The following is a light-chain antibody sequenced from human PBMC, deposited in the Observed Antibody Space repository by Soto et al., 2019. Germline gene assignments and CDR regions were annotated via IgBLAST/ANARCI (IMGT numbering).Light chain of an antibody. V-gene: IGLV2-8*01. CDR3: GSYSASNNFYFV. CDR1: SSDVGGYNY. J-gene: IGLJ3*02. CDR2: EVT. Sequence: QSALTQPPSASGSPGQSVTISCTGTSSDVGGYNYVSWYQQYPGRAPKLLIYEVTKRPSGVTDRFSGSKSGNTASLTVSGLQAEDEADYYCGSYSASNNFYFVFGGGTKLTVL.